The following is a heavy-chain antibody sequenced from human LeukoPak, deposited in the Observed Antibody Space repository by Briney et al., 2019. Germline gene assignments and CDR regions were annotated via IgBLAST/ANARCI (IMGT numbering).Heavy chain of an antibody. CDR1: GFTFSNAW. J-gene: IGHJ5*02. D-gene: IGHD3-22*01. CDR3: ATDFYDST. CDR2: IRSSSDGGTI. V-gene: IGHV3-15*07. Sequence: GGSLRLSCATSGFTFSNAWMNWVRQAPGKGLEWVGRIRSSSDGGTIDYAAPVKGRFTLSRDDSKTTLYLQMNSLQTEDTAVYYCATDFYDSTWGQGTLVTVSS.